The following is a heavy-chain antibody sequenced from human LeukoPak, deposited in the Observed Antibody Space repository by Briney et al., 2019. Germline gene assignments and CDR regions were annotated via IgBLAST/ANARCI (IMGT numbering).Heavy chain of an antibody. J-gene: IGHJ5*02. V-gene: IGHV3-15*01. CDR2: IKSKTDGGTT. CDR1: GFTFSNAW. CDR3: TTERIAARPWGNWFDP. Sequence: GGSLRLSCAASGFTFSNAWMSWVRQAPGKGLEWVGRIKSKTDGGTTDYAAPVKGRFTISRDDSKNTLYLQMNSLKTEDTAVYYCTTERIAARPWGNWFDPWGRGTLVTVSS. D-gene: IGHD6-6*01.